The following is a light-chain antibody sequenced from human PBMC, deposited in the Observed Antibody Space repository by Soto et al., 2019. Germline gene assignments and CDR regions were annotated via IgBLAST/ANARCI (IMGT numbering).Light chain of an antibody. CDR3: SSYTSSSTLYV. Sequence: QSALTQPASVSGSPGQSITIPCTGTSSDVGGYNYVFWYQQHPGKAPKLMIYEVSNRPSGVSNRFSGSKSGKTASLTSSGLQAEDEADYYCSSYTSSSTLYVFGTGTKVTVL. V-gene: IGLV2-14*01. CDR2: EVS. CDR1: SSDVGGYNY. J-gene: IGLJ1*01.